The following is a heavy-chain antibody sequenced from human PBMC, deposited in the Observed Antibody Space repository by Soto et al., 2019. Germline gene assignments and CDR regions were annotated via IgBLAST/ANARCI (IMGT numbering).Heavy chain of an antibody. CDR1: GGSISSSSYY. CDR3: ARLPVTMTTVTTIDY. CDR2: IYYSGST. V-gene: IGHV4-39*01. D-gene: IGHD4-17*01. Sequence: SETLSLTCTVSGGSISSSSYYWGWIRQPPGKGLEWIGSIYYSGSTYYNPSLKSRVTISVDTSKNQFSLKLSSVTAADTAVYYCARLPVTMTTVTTIDYWGQGTLVTVSS. J-gene: IGHJ4*02.